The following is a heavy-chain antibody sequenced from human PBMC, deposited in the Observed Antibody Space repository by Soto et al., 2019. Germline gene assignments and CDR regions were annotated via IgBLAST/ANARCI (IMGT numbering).Heavy chain of an antibody. D-gene: IGHD3-3*01. CDR2: IYYSGST. Sequence: PSETLSLTCTVSGGSISSYYWSWIRQPPGKGLEWIGYIYYSGSTNYNPSLKSRVTISVDTSKNQFSLKLSSVTAADTAVYYCARDRAYDFWSGYHWFDPWGQGTLVTVS. CDR1: GGSISSYY. J-gene: IGHJ5*02. CDR3: ARDRAYDFWSGYHWFDP. V-gene: IGHV4-59*01.